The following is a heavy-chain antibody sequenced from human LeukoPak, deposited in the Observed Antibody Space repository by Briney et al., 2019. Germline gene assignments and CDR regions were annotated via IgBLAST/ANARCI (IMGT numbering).Heavy chain of an antibody. J-gene: IGHJ4*02. V-gene: IGHV3-23*01. CDR2: IIGSGGYT. D-gene: IGHD1-26*01. CDR1: GFTFSSYA. CDR3: VKLRGIYLDFDY. Sequence: PGGSLRLSCAASGFTFSSYAMSWGRQAPGKGLEWVSAIIGSGGYTYYADSVKGRFTISRDNSKNTLSLQMDSLRAEDTAVYYCVKLRGIYLDFDYWGQGTLVTVST.